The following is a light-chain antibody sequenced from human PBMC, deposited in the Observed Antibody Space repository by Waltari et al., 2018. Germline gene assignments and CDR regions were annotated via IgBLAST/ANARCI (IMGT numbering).Light chain of an antibody. V-gene: IGLV2-11*01. Sequence: QSALTQPRSVSGSPGQSVTISCTGTSSDVGGYNYVSWYQQHPGKAPKLMIYDVSKRPWRVPDRFSGSKSGNTASLTISGLQAEDEADYCCCSYAGSSYVFGTGTKVTVL. CDR3: CSYAGSSYV. CDR2: DVS. J-gene: IGLJ1*01. CDR1: SSDVGGYNY.